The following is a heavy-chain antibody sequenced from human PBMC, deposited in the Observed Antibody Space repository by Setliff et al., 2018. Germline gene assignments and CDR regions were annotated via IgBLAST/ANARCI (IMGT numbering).Heavy chain of an antibody. CDR1: DDSISSRHYY. J-gene: IGHJ6*03. CDR3: ARMSGFQYMDV. D-gene: IGHD3-3*01. CDR2: IYTSWST. Sequence: SETLSLTCTVSDDSISSRHYYWSWIRQPAGKGLEWLGHIYTSWSTNQNPSLKGRATLSIDASTRQFSLKLTSVTAADTAVYYCARMSGFQYMDVWGKGTTVTVSS. V-gene: IGHV4-61*09.